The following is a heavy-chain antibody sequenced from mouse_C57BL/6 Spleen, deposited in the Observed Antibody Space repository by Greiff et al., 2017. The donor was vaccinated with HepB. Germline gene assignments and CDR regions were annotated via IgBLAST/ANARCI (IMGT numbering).Heavy chain of an antibody. CDR3: AREGYDGRMDY. D-gene: IGHD2-2*01. J-gene: IGHJ4*01. CDR1: GFTFPTSS. CDR2: ISDGGSYT. Sequence: PVRSLKPPFSSSGFTFPTSSLSPVRQPPEKRRPLFATISDGGSYTYYPDNVKGRFTISRDNAKNNLYLQMSHLKSEDTAMYYCAREGYDGRMDYWGQGTSVTVSS. V-gene: IGHV5-4*01.